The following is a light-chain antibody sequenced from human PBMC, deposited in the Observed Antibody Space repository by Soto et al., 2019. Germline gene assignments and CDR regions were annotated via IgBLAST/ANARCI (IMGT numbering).Light chain of an antibody. CDR3: QHYDNWPFT. CDR2: DTS. Sequence: EIVMTQSPATLSVSPGERATLSCRASQSIRTNLAWYRRKPGQAPSLLIYDTSTRATGIPARFSGSGSGTEFTLTISSLHSEDFAIYYCQHYDNWPFTFGQGTKVEI. J-gene: IGKJ2*01. V-gene: IGKV3-15*01. CDR1: QSIRTN.